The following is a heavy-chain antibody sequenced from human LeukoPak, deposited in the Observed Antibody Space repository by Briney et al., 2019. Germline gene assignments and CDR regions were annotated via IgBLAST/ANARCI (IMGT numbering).Heavy chain of an antibody. CDR3: ARDMAPIVVVVAAEYYFDY. CDR1: GYTFTSYD. D-gene: IGHD2-15*01. J-gene: IGHJ4*02. CDR2: ISAYNGNT. Sequence: ASVKVSCKASGYTFTSYDINWVRQAPGQGLEWMGWISAYNGNTNYAQKLQGRVTMTTDTSTSTAYMELRSLRSDDTAVYYCARDMAPIVVVVAAEYYFDYWGQGTLVTVSS. V-gene: IGHV1-18*01.